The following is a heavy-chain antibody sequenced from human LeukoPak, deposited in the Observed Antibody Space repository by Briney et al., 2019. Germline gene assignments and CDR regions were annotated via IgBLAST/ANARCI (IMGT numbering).Heavy chain of an antibody. V-gene: IGHV3-7*01. CDR1: GFTFSSYW. Sequence: GGSLRLSCAASGFTFSSYWLSWVGQAPGKGLEWLANIKQDGSEKYYVDSVKGRFTISRDNAKNSLYLQMNSLRAEDTAVYYCARGGRYYYDSSGYYSFDYWGQGTLVTVSS. D-gene: IGHD3-22*01. CDR2: IKQDGSEK. CDR3: ARGGRYYYDSSGYYSFDY. J-gene: IGHJ4*02.